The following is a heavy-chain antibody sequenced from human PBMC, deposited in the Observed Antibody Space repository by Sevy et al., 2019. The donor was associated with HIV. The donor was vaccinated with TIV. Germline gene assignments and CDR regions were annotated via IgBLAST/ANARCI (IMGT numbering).Heavy chain of an antibody. Sequence: SETLSLTCTVSGGSINSDHWNWIRQPPGKGLEWIGYVYYTGGTNYNPSLKNRVTISVDRTKNHFSLNLTSVTAADTAAYYCARRNDFDIWGQGTMVTVSS. CDR2: VYYTGGT. V-gene: IGHV4-59*08. CDR1: GGSINSDH. J-gene: IGHJ3*02. CDR3: ARRNDFDI.